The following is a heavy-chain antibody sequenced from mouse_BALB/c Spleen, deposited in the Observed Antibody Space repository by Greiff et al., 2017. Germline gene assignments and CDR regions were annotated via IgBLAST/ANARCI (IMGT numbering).Heavy chain of an antibody. CDR2: IYPGDGDT. V-gene: IGHV1-80*01. Sequence: QVQLQQSGAELVRPGSSVKISCKASGYAFSSYWMNWVKQRPGQGLEWIGQIYPGDGDTNYNGKFKGKATLTADKSSSTAYMQLSSLTSEDSAVYYCTTTVVEDWFAYWGQGTLVTVSA. CDR1: GYAFSSYW. D-gene: IGHD1-1*01. J-gene: IGHJ3*01. CDR3: TTTVVEDWFAY.